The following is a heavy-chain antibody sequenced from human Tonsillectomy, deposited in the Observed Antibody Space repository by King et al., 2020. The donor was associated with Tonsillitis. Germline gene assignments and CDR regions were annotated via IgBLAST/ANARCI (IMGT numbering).Heavy chain of an antibody. Sequence: QLQESGPGLVKPSETLSLTCTVSGGSISSSSYYWGWIRQPPGKGLEWIGSIYYSGSTYYNPSLKSRVTISVDTSKNQFSLKLSSVTAADTAVYYCARLAMDDRSGYIGLFEAWGQGTLVTVSS. V-gene: IGHV4-39*01. J-gene: IGHJ5*02. CDR2: IYYSGST. CDR3: ARLAMDDRSGYIGLFEA. CDR1: GGSISSSSYY. D-gene: IGHD3-22*01.